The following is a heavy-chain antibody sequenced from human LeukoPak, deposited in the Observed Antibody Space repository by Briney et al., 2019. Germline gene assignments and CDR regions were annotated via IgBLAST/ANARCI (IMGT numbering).Heavy chain of an antibody. CDR2: INAGNGNT. V-gene: IGHV1-3*01. J-gene: IGHJ4*02. Sequence: ASVKVSCKTSGYTFTTYAIHWVRQAPGQRPEWMGWINAGNGNTKYSEKFQGRVTITRDTSASTAYVEVSSLRSEDTAVYYCARASPFDYWGQGTLVTVSS. CDR3: ARASPFDY. CDR1: GYTFTTYA.